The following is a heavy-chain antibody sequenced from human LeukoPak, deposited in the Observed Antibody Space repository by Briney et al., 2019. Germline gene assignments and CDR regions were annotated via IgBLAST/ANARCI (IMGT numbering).Heavy chain of an antibody. CDR3: ARGRGFSSGWYLTQYYYYYMDV. J-gene: IGHJ6*03. CDR2: IYYSGSA. CDR1: GGSISSSSYY. Sequence: SETLSLTCTVSGGSISSSSYYWGWIRQPPGKGLEWIGSIYYSGSAYYNPSLKSRVTISVDTSKNQVSLKLSSVTAADTAVYYCARGRGFSSGWYLTQYYYYYMDVWGEGTTVTVSS. V-gene: IGHV4-39*07. D-gene: IGHD6-19*01.